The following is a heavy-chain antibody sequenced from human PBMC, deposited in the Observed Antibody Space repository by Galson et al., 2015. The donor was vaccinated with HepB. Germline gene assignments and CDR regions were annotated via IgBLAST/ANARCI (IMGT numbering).Heavy chain of an antibody. D-gene: IGHD3-10*01. CDR1: GGSINYYY. CDR3: ARLGFVDLALDS. J-gene: IGHJ4*02. Sequence: LSLTCTVSGGSINYYYWSWIRQPPGKGLECIGYMYHSGSTYHNPSLKSRLSSSVDTSKNQFSLKLTSLTAADTAVYYCARLGFVDLALDSWGQGTLVSVSS. V-gene: IGHV4-30-4*01. CDR2: MYHSGST.